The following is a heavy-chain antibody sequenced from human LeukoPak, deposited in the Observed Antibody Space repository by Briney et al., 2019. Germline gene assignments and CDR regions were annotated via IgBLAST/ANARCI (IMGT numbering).Heavy chain of an antibody. J-gene: IGHJ4*02. V-gene: IGHV3-21*04. D-gene: IGHD6-13*01. CDR2: ISSSSSYI. CDR3: ANLNKKAAADAD. CDR1: GFTFSSYS. Sequence: GGSLRLSCAASGFTFSSYSMNWVRQAPGKGLEWVSSISSSSSYIYYADSVKGRFTISRDNSKNTLYLQMNSLRAEDTAVYYCANLNKKAAADADWGQGTLVTVSS.